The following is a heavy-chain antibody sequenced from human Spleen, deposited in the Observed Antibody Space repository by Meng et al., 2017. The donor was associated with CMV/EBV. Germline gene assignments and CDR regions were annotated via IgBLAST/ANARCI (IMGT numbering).Heavy chain of an antibody. D-gene: IGHD3-16*01. CDR1: GGTFGSXA. CDR2: IIPILGLS. CDR3: VTYQYDSGWTEDS. J-gene: IGHJ4*02. V-gene: IGHV1-69*10. Sequence: SVKVSCXXXGGTFGSXALSXXRQAPGQGLEXXXGIIPILGLSXYAQRXXGRVTXXADKSTGTGYMEVXSLXFXDTAVYYCVTYQYDSGWTEDSWGQGTLVTVSS.